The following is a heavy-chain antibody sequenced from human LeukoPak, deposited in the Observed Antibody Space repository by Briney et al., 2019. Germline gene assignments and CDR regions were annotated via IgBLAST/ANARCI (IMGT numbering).Heavy chain of an antibody. Sequence: ASVKVSCKASGYTFTGYYIHWVRQAPGQGLEWMGWINPNSGGTNYAQKFQGRVTMTRDTSISTAYMELSRLRSDDTAVYYCARVDPDTVTTWGQGTLVTVSS. V-gene: IGHV1-2*02. CDR2: INPNSGGT. J-gene: IGHJ5*02. CDR1: GYTFTGYY. CDR3: ARVDPDTVTT. D-gene: IGHD4-17*01.